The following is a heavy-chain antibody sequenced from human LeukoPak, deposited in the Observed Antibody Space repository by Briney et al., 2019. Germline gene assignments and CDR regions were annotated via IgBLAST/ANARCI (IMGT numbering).Heavy chain of an antibody. J-gene: IGHJ3*02. Sequence: SQTLSLTCTVSGGSISSGSYYWSWIRQPAGKGLEWIGRIYTSGSTNYNPSLKGRVTISVDTSKNQFSLKLSSVTAADTAVYYCARDQGEKSAYYDILTGYYAFDIWGQGTMVTVSS. CDR3: ARDQGEKSAYYDILTGYYAFDI. D-gene: IGHD3-9*01. CDR1: GGSISSGSYY. CDR2: IYTSGST. V-gene: IGHV4-61*02.